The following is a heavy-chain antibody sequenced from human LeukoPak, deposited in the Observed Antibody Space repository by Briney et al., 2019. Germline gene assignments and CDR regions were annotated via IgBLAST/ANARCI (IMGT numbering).Heavy chain of an antibody. D-gene: IGHD3-9*01. Sequence: PSETLSLTCAVYGGSFSGYYWSWIRQPPGKGLEWIGEINHSGSTNYNPSLKSRVTISVDTSKNQFSLKLSSVTAADTAVYYCARLAGADILTGYSDDAFDIWGQGTMVTVSS. V-gene: IGHV4-34*01. CDR1: GGSFSGYY. J-gene: IGHJ3*02. CDR2: INHSGST. CDR3: ARLAGADILTGYSDDAFDI.